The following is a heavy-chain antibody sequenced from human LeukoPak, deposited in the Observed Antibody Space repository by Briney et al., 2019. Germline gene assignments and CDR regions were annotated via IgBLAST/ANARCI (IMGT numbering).Heavy chain of an antibody. D-gene: IGHD4-4*01. CDR1: GDSVSSNSAA. J-gene: IGHJ5*02. CDR3: AREQVVGRDDYNFQGNWFDP. V-gene: IGHV6-1*01. Sequence: SQTLSLTCAISGDSVSSNSAAWNWIGQSPSRGLEWLGRTYYRSKWYNDYAVSVKSRITINPDTSKNQFSLQLNSVTPEDTAVYYCAREQVVGRDDYNFQGNWFDPWGQGTLVTVSS. CDR2: TYYRSKWYN.